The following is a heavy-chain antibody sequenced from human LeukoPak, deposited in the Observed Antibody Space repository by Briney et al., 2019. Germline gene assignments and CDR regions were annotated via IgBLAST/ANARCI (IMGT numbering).Heavy chain of an antibody. CDR3: AREYSPKLEWLAYVTGDDAFDV. J-gene: IGHJ3*01. CDR2: VNHKTCGR. Sequence: GSSVTVSCQAFGYSFTGYHLHWLRQAPTQGLDWMGWVNHKTCGRNYARKFQGRVTMTRDTSINTVNMELSRLTSDDTAVYYCAREYSPKLEWLAYVTGDDAFDVWGQGTMITVS. CDR1: GYSFTGYH. V-gene: IGHV1-2*07. D-gene: IGHD3-3*01.